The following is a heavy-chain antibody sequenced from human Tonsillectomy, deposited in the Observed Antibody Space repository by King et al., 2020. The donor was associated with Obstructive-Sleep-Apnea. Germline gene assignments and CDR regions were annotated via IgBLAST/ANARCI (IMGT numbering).Heavy chain of an antibody. J-gene: IGHJ4*02. D-gene: IGHD4-17*01. CDR3: ARGGGSIYGDYAESEFDF. Sequence: QLVQSGPEVKKPGASVKVSCTSSGYNFFTFAITWVRQAPGQGLEWMGWISTFNGKTNYAQNVQDRVTMTTDTSTNTAYMELRSLRSDDTAVYYCARGGGSIYGDYAESEFDFWGQGTPVTVSS. CDR1: GYNFFTFA. V-gene: IGHV1-18*04. CDR2: ISTFNGKT.